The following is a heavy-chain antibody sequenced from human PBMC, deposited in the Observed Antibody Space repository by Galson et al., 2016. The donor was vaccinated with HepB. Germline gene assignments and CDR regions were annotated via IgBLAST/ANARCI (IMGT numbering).Heavy chain of an antibody. J-gene: IGHJ4*02. Sequence: SLRLSCAASRFTFSSYVMNWVRQTPGKGLEWVSTISGRGSNSYYADSVKGRFTISRDNSKNTLYLQMKSLRAEDTAVYYCAKASEVADFDYWGQGTLVTVSS. CDR1: RFTFSSYV. CDR2: ISGRGSNS. V-gene: IGHV3-23*01. CDR3: AKASEVADFDY.